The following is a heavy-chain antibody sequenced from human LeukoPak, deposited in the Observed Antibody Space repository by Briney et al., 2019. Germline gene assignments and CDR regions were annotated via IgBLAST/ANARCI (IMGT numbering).Heavy chain of an antibody. V-gene: IGHV4-4*07. D-gene: IGHD6-6*01. CDR1: GGSISSYY. CDR2: IYTSGST. CDR3: ARARSGPARDYFDS. Sequence: SETPSLTCTVSGGSISSYYWSWIRQPAGKGLEWIGRIYTSGSTNYNPSLKSRVTISVDTSNNQFFVQLTSVTAADTAVYFCARARSGPARDYFDSWGQGILVTVSS. J-gene: IGHJ4*02.